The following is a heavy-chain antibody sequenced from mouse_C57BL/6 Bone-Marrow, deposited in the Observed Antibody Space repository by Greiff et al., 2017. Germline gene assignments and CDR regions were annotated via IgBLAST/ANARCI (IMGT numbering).Heavy chain of an antibody. CDR2: IDPSDSYT. CDR3: ARLYYSSY. D-gene: IGHD2-12*01. CDR1: GYTFTSYW. Sequence: VQLQQPGAELVKPGASVKLSCKASGYTFTSYWMQWVKQRPGQGLEWIGEIDPSDSYTNYNQKVKGKDTLTVATSSSTAYMPLSSLTSEDSAVYYCARLYYSSYWGQGTTLTVSS. V-gene: IGHV1-50*01. J-gene: IGHJ2*01.